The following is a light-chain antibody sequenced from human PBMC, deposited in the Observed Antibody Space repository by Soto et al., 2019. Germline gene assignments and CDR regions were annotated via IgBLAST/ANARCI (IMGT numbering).Light chain of an antibody. CDR3: QQYGSSLLT. V-gene: IGKV3-20*01. CDR1: QSVSSS. CDR2: DAS. J-gene: IGKJ4*01. Sequence: EVVLTQSPGTLSLSPGERATLSCRASQSVSSSLARYQQKPGQAPRLLIYDASSRATGIPDRFSGSGSGTGFTLTISRLEPEDFAVYYCQQYGSSLLTFGGGTKVDIK.